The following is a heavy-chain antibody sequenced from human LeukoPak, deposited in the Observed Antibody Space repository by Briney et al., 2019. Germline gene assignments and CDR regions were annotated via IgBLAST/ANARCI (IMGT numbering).Heavy chain of an antibody. V-gene: IGHV4-59*12. J-gene: IGHJ4*02. CDR2: IYYSGST. CDR3: ASFKRGEMATITAGFDY. D-gene: IGHD5-24*01. Sequence: SETLSLTCTVSGGSISSYYWSWIRQPPGKGLEWIGYIYYSGSTNYNPSLKSRVTISVDTSKNQFSLKLSSVTAADTAVYYCASFKRGEMATITAGFDYWGQGTLVTVSS. CDR1: GGSISSYY.